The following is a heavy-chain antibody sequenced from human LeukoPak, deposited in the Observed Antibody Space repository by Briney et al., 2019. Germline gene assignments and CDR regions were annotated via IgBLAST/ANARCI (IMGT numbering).Heavy chain of an antibody. J-gene: IGHJ4*02. V-gene: IGHV1-46*01. CDR2: INPSGGST. D-gene: IGHD6-13*01. CDR1: GCTFTSYY. Sequence: GASVKVSCKASGCTFTSYYVHWVRQAPGQGLEWMGIINPSGGSTSYAQKFQGRVTMTTDTSTSTAYMELRSLRSDDTAVYYCARDSSYSSSWYGVNDWGQGTLVTVSS. CDR3: ARDSSYSSSWYGVND.